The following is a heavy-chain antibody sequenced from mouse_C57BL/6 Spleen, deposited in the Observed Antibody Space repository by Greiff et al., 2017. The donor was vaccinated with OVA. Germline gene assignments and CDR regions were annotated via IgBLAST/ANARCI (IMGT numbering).Heavy chain of an antibody. D-gene: IGHD3-2*02. V-gene: IGHV1-19*01. CDR3: ARSSAQATPWFAY. J-gene: IGHJ3*01. Sequence: EVQLQQSGPVLVKPGASVKMSCKASGYTFTDYYMNWVKQSPGKSLEWIGVINPYNGGTSYNQKFKGKATLTVDKSSSTAYMELNSLTSEDSAVYYCARSSAQATPWFAYWGQGTLVTVSA. CDR2: INPYNGGT. CDR1: GYTFTDYY.